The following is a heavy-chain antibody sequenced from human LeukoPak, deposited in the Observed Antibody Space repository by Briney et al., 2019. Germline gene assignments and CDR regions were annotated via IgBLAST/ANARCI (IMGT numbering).Heavy chain of an antibody. CDR3: ARDGYYDSSGYFYYFDY. CDR1: GYTFTSYY. Sequence: ASVKVSCKASGYTFTSYYMHWVRQAPGQGLEWMGIINPSGGSTSYAQKFQGRVTMTRDTSTSTVYMELSSLRSEDTAVYYCARDGYYDSSGYFYYFDYWGQGTLVTVSS. J-gene: IGHJ4*02. CDR2: INPSGGST. D-gene: IGHD3-22*01. V-gene: IGHV1-46*01.